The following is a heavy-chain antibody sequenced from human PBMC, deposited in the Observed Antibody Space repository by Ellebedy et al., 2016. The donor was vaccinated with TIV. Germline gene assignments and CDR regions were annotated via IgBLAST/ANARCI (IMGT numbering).Heavy chain of an antibody. D-gene: IGHD3-10*01. CDR3: AREWGTMVRGVSLPFLD. V-gene: IGHV4-31*03. CDR2: IYYSGST. Sequence: SETLSLTXTVSGGSISSGGYYWSWIRQHPGKGLEWIGYIYYSGSTYYNPSLKSRVTISVDTSKNQFSLKLSSVTAADTAVYYCAREWGTMVRGVSLPFLDWGQGTLVTVSS. CDR1: GGSISSGGYY. J-gene: IGHJ4*02.